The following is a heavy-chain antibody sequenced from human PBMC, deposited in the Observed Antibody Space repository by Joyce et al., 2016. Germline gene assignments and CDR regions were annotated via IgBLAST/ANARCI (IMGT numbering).Heavy chain of an antibody. CDR1: GFTFRSCW. Sequence: EVQLVESGGGLVQPGGSLRLSCAASGFTFRSCWMHWVRQGPGTEVVWVSRINPDGSITTYADSVKGRFTIYRDNAENTLFLQMNSLRAEDTGVYYCIRGALNPGLDYWGQGTLVTVSS. D-gene: IGHD4/OR15-4a*01. V-gene: IGHV3-74*01. CDR3: IRGALNPGLDY. CDR2: INPDGSIT. J-gene: IGHJ4*02.